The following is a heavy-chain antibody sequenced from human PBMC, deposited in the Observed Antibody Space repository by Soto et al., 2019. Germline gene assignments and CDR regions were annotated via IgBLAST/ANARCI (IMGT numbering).Heavy chain of an antibody. CDR2: ISYDGSNK. CDR3: ARDHRPRAAAGTYWFDP. D-gene: IGHD6-13*01. Sequence: GGSLRLSCAASGFTFSSYAMQWVRQGPGKRLEWVAVISYDGSNKYYADSVTGRFTISRDNSKNTLYLQMNSLRAEDTAVYYGARDHRPRAAAGTYWFDPWGQGTLVTVCS. CDR1: GFTFSSYA. V-gene: IGHV3-30-3*01. J-gene: IGHJ5*02.